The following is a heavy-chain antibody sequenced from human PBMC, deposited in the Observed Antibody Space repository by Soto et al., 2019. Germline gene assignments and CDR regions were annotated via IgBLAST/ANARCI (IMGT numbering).Heavy chain of an antibody. D-gene: IGHD5-18*01. CDR3: ARVGQTGYSYGSLDY. CDR1: GGTFSGYT. J-gene: IGHJ4*02. CDR2: IIPILGIA. Sequence: QVQLVQSGAEVKKPGSSVKVSCKASGGTFSGYTISWVRQAPGQGLEWMGRIIPILGIANYAQKFQGRVTITADKSTSTAYMELSSLRSEDTAVYYCARVGQTGYSYGSLDYWGQGTLVTVSS. V-gene: IGHV1-69*02.